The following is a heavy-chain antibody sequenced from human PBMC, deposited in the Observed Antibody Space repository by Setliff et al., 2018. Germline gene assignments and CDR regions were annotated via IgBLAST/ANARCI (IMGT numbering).Heavy chain of an antibody. Sequence: GESLKISCKGSGYSFSTYWIGWVRQMPGKGLEWMGIIYPGDSDTRYSPSFQGQVTISADRSTAYLQWNSLKTSDTAMYYCARQNYGDYDYWGQGTLVTVSS. CDR1: GYSFSTYW. J-gene: IGHJ4*02. V-gene: IGHV5-51*01. CDR3: ARQNYGDYDY. CDR2: IYPGDSDT. D-gene: IGHD4-17*01.